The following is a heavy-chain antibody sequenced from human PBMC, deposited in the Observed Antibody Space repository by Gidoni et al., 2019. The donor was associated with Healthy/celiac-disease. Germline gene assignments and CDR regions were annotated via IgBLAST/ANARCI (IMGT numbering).Heavy chain of an antibody. V-gene: IGHV1-2*02. D-gene: IGHD3-22*01. Sequence: INPNSGGTNYAQKFQGRVTMTRDTSISTAYMELSRLRSDDTAVYYCASSLYYDSSGYLPDYWGQGTLVTVSS. CDR2: INPNSGGT. CDR3: ASSLYYDSSGYLPDY. J-gene: IGHJ4*02.